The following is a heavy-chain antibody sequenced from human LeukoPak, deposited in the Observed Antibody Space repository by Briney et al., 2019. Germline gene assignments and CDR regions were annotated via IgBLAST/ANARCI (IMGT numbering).Heavy chain of an antibody. J-gene: IGHJ4*02. CDR1: GDSISSSY. CDR3: ARESRDNSSGYYSRFDY. V-gene: IGHV4-59*01. Sequence: SETLSLTCTVSGDSISSSYWSWGRDPPGKAVEWIGYVYYSGSTNYNPSLKSRVAISVDTSKKQFSLKVSSVNAAETGVYYCARESRDNSSGYYSRFDYWGQGTLVTVSS. CDR2: VYYSGST. D-gene: IGHD3-22*01.